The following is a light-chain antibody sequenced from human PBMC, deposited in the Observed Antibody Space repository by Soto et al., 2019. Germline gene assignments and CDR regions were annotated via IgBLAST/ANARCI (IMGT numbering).Light chain of an antibody. Sequence: QSALTQPASVSGSPGQSITISCTGTSSDVGGYNYVSWYQQHPGKAPKLMIYDVSNRPSGVSNRFSGSKSGNTASLTISGLQAEDEADYYCSSYTRSSTPVFGGGTQLTV. CDR3: SSYTRSSTPV. V-gene: IGLV2-14*01. J-gene: IGLJ2*01. CDR1: SSDVGGYNY. CDR2: DVS.